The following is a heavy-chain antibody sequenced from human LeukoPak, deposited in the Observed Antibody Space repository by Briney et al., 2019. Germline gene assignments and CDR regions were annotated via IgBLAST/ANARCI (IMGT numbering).Heavy chain of an antibody. V-gene: IGHV3-11*04. CDR1: GFTFDDYG. D-gene: IGHD3-22*01. J-gene: IGHJ1*01. CDR3: ARPHAHYDSSGYYWGAEYFQH. CDR2: ISSSGSTI. Sequence: GGSLRLSCAASGFTFDDYGMSWVRQAPGKGLEWVSYISSSGSTIYYADSVKGRFTISRDNAKNSLYLQMNSLRAEDTAVYYCARPHAHYDSSGYYWGAEYFQHWGQGTLVTVSS.